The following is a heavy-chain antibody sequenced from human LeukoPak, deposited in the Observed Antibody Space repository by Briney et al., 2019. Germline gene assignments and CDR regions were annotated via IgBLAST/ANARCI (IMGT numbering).Heavy chain of an antibody. CDR2: VDPEDGET. CDR3: ATGSDSSGWYDDY. CDR1: GYTFTDYY. D-gene: IGHD6-19*01. V-gene: IGHV1-69-2*01. J-gene: IGHJ4*02. Sequence: ASVKVSCKASGYTFTDYYMHWVQQAPGKGLEWMGRVDPEDGETIYAEKFQGRVTITADTSTDIAYMELSSLRSEDTAVYYCATGSDSSGWYDDYWGQGTLVTVSS.